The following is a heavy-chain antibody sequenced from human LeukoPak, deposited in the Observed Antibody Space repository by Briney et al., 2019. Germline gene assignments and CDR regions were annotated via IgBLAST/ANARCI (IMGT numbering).Heavy chain of an antibody. D-gene: IGHD3-3*01. CDR3: ARGGVVITTDTYDI. J-gene: IGHJ3*02. CDR1: GYTFTGYY. Sequence: GASVKVSCKASGYTFTGYYMHWVRQAPGQGLEWMGRINPNSGGTNYAQKLQGRVTMTRDTSISTAYMDLSRLRSDGTAVYYCARGGVVITTDTYDIWGQGTMVTVSS. CDR2: INPNSGGT. V-gene: IGHV1-2*06.